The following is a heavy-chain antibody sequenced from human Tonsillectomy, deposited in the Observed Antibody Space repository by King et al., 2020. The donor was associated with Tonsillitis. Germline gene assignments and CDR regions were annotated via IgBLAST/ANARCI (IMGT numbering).Heavy chain of an antibody. D-gene: IGHD1-7*01. Sequence: EGRRGESGGGLVKHGGSLRLSCAASGFTFSSYSMNWVRQAPGKGLEWVSSISSSSSYIYYADSVKGRFTISRDNAKNSLYLQMNSLRAEDTAVYYCARDLLAGGELELRGAFCDYWGQGTLVTVSS. CDR1: GFTFSSYS. J-gene: IGHJ4*02. CDR2: ISSSSSYI. V-gene: IGHV3-21*01. CDR3: ARDLLAGGELELRGAFCDY.